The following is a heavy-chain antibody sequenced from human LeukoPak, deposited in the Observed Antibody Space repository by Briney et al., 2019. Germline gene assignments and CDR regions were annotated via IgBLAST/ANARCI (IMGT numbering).Heavy chain of an antibody. V-gene: IGHV4-39*01. CDR2: IYSNGHI. J-gene: IGHJ4*02. CDR3: ARRHYGSGNIDS. Sequence: SETLSLTCSVSSDSITSSSYLWVWVRQPPGKGLEWIGDIYSNGHISYNPSLKSRAAISVDTSKNQFSLNLNSVTAADTALYYCARRHYGSGNIDSWGQGTLVTVSS. D-gene: IGHD3-10*01. CDR1: SDSITSSSYL.